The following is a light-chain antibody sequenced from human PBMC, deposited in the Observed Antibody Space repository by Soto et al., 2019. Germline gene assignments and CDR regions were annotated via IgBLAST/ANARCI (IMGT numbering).Light chain of an antibody. CDR3: QQSYSTPRT. V-gene: IGKV3-15*01. J-gene: IGKJ1*01. CDR1: QSVSSN. Sequence: EVVMTQSPATLSVSPGERATLSCRASQSVSSNLAWYQQKPGQAPRLLIYGASTRATGIPIRFSGSGSGADFTLTISSLQPEDFATYYCQQSYSTPRTFGQGTKVDIK. CDR2: GAS.